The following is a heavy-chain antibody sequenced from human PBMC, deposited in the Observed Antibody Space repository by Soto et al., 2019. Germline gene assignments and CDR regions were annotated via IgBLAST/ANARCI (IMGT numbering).Heavy chain of an antibody. D-gene: IGHD3-22*01. CDR3: ARLLYYYDSSGYYYGNGMDV. CDR1: GYTFTSYD. CDR2: MNPNSGNT. J-gene: IGHJ6*02. Sequence: QVQLVQSGAEVKKPGASVKVSCKASGYTFTSYDINGVRQATGQGLEWMGWMNPNSGNTGYAQKFQGRVTMTRNTSISTAYMELSSLRSEDTAVYYCARLLYYYDSSGYYYGNGMDVWGQGTTVTVSS. V-gene: IGHV1-8*01.